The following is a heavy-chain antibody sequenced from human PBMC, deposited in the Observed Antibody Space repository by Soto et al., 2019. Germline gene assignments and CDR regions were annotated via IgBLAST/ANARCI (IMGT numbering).Heavy chain of an antibody. CDR1: GGSVSSGSYY. CDR2: IYYTGST. D-gene: IGHD3-10*01. J-gene: IGHJ5*02. CDR3: ARRPLTMVRGVSWFDP. Sequence: SETLSLTCTVSGGSVSSGSYYWSWIRQPPGKGLEWIGYIYYTGSTNYNPSLKSRVTISVDTSKNQFSLKLSSVTAADTAVYYCARRPLTMVRGVSWFDPWGQGTLVTVSS. V-gene: IGHV4-61*01.